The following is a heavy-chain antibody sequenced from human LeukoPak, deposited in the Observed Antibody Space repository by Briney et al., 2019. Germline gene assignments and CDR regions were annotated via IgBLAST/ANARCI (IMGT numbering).Heavy chain of an antibody. D-gene: IGHD6-19*01. V-gene: IGHV3-7*01. Sequence: PGGSLRLSCAASGFTFSSCWMNWVRQAPGKGLEWVANIKQDGTEKYFVDSVKGRFTIPRDNAKNSLYLQMNSLRAEDTAVYYCARGHSSGWRISTRPLHYWGQGTLVTVSS. CDR1: GFTFSSCW. J-gene: IGHJ4*02. CDR3: ARGHSSGWRISTRPLHY. CDR2: IKQDGTEK.